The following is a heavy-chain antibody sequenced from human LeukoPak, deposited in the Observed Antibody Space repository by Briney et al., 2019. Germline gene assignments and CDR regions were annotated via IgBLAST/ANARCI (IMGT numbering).Heavy chain of an antibody. V-gene: IGHV1-2*02. CDR3: ARDRNTMILID. J-gene: IGHJ4*02. D-gene: IGHD3-22*01. Sequence: VASVKVSCKASGYTFTGYYMHWVRQAPGQGLEWMGWINPNSGDTNYAQKFQGRVTMTRDTSISTAYMELSRLRSDDAAVYYCARDRNTMILIDWGQGTLVTVSS. CDR1: GYTFTGYY. CDR2: INPNSGDT.